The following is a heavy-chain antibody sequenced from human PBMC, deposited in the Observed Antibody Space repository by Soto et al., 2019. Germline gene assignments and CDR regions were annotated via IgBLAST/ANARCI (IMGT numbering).Heavy chain of an antibody. CDR1: GGSISSYY. J-gene: IGHJ4*02. CDR3: ARDRSDYDILTGPYFDY. D-gene: IGHD3-9*01. V-gene: IGHV4-4*07. Sequence: SETRSLTCTVSGGSISSYYWSWIRQPAGKGLEWIGRIYTSGSTNYNPSLKSRVTMSVDTSKNQFSLKLSSVTAADTAVYYCARDRSDYDILTGPYFDYWGQGTLVTVSS. CDR2: IYTSGST.